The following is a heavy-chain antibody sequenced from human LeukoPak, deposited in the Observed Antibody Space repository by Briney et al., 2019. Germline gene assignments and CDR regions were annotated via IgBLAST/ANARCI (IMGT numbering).Heavy chain of an antibody. CDR2: IYYSGST. Sequence: PSQTLSLTCTVSGGSISSGDYYWSWIRQPPGKGLEWIGYIYYSGSTYYNPSLKSRVTISVDTSKNQFSLKLSSVTAADTAVYYCARGGPAADNWLDPWGQGTLVTVSS. CDR1: GGSISSGDYY. J-gene: IGHJ5*02. D-gene: IGHD2-2*01. V-gene: IGHV4-30-4*01. CDR3: ARGGPAADNWLDP.